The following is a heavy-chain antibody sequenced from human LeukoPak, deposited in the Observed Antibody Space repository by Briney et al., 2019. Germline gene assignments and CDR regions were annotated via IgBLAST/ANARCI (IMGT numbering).Heavy chain of an antibody. V-gene: IGHV4-59*08. Sequence: SETLSLTCTVSGGSISSYYGSWIRQPPGKGLEWIGYIYYSGSTNYNPSLKSRVTISVDTSKNQFSLKLSSVTAADTAVYYCTRQGGGFWYFDLWGRGTLVTVSS. D-gene: IGHD6-25*01. CDR2: IYYSGST. J-gene: IGHJ2*01. CDR1: GGSISSYY. CDR3: TRQGGGFWYFDL.